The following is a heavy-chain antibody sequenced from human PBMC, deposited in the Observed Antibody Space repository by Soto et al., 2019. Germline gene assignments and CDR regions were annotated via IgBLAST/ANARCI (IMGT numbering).Heavy chain of an antibody. V-gene: IGHV1-46*01. J-gene: IGHJ6*02. CDR2: IDPSSGTT. D-gene: IGHD2-15*01. CDR3: ARGAAVVPNGLIAGMDV. CDR1: GYSFSNFY. Sequence: VASVKVSCKPSGYSFSNFYVHWVRQAPGQGLEWMGIIDPSSGTTSYTQKFQERVTMTRDTSMSTVYMELSRLRSEDTAVYYCARGAAVVPNGLIAGMDVWGLGTTVTVSS.